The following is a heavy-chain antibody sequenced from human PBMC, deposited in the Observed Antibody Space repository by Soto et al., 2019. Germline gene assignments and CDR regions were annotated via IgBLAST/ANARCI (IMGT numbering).Heavy chain of an antibody. V-gene: IGHV2-5*02. CDR3: AHKFRYFLCFDY. CDR2: IYWDDDK. Sequence: QITLKESGPTLVKPTQTLTLTCSFSGFSLSNTGVGVGWVRQPPGKALEWLALIYWDDDKRYSPSLKNRLTITKDTSNNQVVLTMTNVDPVDTATYFCAHKFRYFLCFDYWGQGTLVTVSS. D-gene: IGHD3-9*01. CDR1: GFSLSNTGVG. J-gene: IGHJ4*02.